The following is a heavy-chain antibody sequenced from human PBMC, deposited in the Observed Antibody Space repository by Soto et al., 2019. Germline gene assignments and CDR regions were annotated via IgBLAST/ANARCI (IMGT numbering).Heavy chain of an antibody. V-gene: IGHV3-30*18. D-gene: IGHD5-12*01. CDR2: ISYDGSNK. CDR3: AKDQKEMATIYYYYGMDV. J-gene: IGHJ6*02. Sequence: QVQLVESGGGVVQPGRSLRLSCAASGFTFSSYGMHWVRQAPGKGLEWVAVISYDGSNKYYVDSVKGRFTISRDNSKNTLYLQMNSLRAEDTAVYYCAKDQKEMATIYYYYGMDVWGQGTTVTVSS. CDR1: GFTFSSYG.